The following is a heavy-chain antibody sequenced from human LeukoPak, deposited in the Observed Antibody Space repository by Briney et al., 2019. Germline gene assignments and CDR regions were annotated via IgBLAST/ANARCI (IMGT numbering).Heavy chain of an antibody. CDR1: GGTFSSYA. D-gene: IGHD2-21*02. Sequence: SVKVSCKASGGTFSSYAISWVRQAPGQGLEWMGGIIPIFGTANYAQKFQGRVTITTDESTSTAYMELSSLRSGDTAVYYCASPYCGGDCSNLIALYYFDYWGQGTLVTVSS. J-gene: IGHJ4*02. V-gene: IGHV1-69*05. CDR2: IIPIFGTA. CDR3: ASPYCGGDCSNLIALYYFDY.